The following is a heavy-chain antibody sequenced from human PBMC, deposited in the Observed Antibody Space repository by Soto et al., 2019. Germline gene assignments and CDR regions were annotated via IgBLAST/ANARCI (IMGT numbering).Heavy chain of an antibody. J-gene: IGHJ5*02. CDR3: APVVTGTTWLLFDP. Sequence: GASVKVSCKVSGYTLTELSMHWVRQAPGKGLEWMGGFDPEDGETIYAQKFQGRVTMTEDTSTDTAYMELSSLRSEDTAVYYCAPVVTGTTWLLFDPWAQRTLVTVSS. D-gene: IGHD1-7*01. CDR2: FDPEDGET. CDR1: GYTLTELS. V-gene: IGHV1-24*01.